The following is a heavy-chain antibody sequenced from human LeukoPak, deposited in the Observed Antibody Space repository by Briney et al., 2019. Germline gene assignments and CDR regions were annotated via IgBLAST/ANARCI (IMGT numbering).Heavy chain of an antibody. J-gene: IGHJ4*02. CDR1: GFTFSSYA. D-gene: IGHD6-13*01. CDR3: AKDHLPPYSSSWSNFDY. V-gene: IGHV3-23*01. CDR2: ISGSGGST. Sequence: QPGGSLRLSCAASGFTFSSYAMSWVRQAPGKGLEWVSAISGSGGSTYYADSVKGRFTISRDNSKNTLYLQMNSLRAEDTAVYCCAKDHLPPYSSSWSNFDYWGQGTLVTVSS.